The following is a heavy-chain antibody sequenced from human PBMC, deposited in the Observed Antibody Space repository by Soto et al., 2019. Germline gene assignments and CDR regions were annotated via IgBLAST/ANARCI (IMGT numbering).Heavy chain of an antibody. J-gene: IGHJ6*02. V-gene: IGHV4-34*01. CDR1: GGSIGGYT. CDR2: INHSGST. CDR3: ARDRQYYHFWSGNQNEVPHGMDV. D-gene: IGHD3-3*02. Sequence: PSETLSLTCSVYGGSIGGYTWTWIRQAPGKGLEWIGEINHSGSTNYNSSLKSRVIISVDTTKNQFSLIVYSVTAADTAVYYCARDRQYYHFWSGNQNEVPHGMDVWGQGTTVTVSS.